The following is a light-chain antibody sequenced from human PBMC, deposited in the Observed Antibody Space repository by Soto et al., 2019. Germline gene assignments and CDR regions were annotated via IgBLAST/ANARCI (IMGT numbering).Light chain of an antibody. CDR2: DTS. J-gene: IGKJ1*01. Sequence: VLSQSPGILSLSPGERATLSCRASQSLSSKYLAWYQQKPGQAPRLLIYDTSTRAAGIAARFSGSGSGTEFTLTISSLQSEDFAVYYCQQYVHWPPGTFGQGTKADIK. CDR1: QSLSSK. CDR3: QQYVHWPPGT. V-gene: IGKV3-15*01.